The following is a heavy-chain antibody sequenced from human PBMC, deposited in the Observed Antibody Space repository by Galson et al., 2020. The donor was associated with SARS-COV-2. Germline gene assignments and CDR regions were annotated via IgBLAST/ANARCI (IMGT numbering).Heavy chain of an antibody. D-gene: IGHD3-22*01. CDR3: ATWGVVVITYAFDI. J-gene: IGHJ3*02. V-gene: IGHV1-24*01. CDR2: FDPQDGET. CDR1: GHTLPELS. Sequence: ASVTVSCKLSGHTLPELSMHRVRQAPGKGLEWLGSFDPQDGETNYAQKSQGRVTMTEDTSTETAYLELSSLRSDDTAVYYCATWGVVVITYAFDIWGQGTMVTVSS.